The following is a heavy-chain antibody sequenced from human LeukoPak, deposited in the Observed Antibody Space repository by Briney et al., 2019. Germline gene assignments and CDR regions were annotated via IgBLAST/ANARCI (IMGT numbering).Heavy chain of an antibody. CDR3: ARGPSYYDILTGWSRLHLPDY. CDR2: MSPNSGNT. V-gene: IGHV1-8*01. Sequence: ASVKVSCKASGYTFTSYDINWVRQATGQGLEWMGWMSPNSGNTGYAQKFQGRVTMTRNTSISTAYMELSSLRSEDTAVYYCARGPSYYDILTGWSRLHLPDYWGQGTLVTVSS. CDR1: GYTFTSYD. D-gene: IGHD3-9*01. J-gene: IGHJ4*02.